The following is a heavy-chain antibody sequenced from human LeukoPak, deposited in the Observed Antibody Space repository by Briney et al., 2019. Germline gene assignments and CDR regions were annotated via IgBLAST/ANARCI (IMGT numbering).Heavy chain of an antibody. CDR3: ARDYYGSGSYDY. D-gene: IGHD3-10*01. Sequence: GGSLRLSCAASGFTFSSYGMHWVRQAPGKGLEWVAVISYDGSNKYYADSVKGQFTISRDNSKNTLYLQINSLRAEDTAVYYCARDYYGSGSYDYWGQGTLVTVSS. V-gene: IGHV3-30*03. J-gene: IGHJ4*02. CDR1: GFTFSSYG. CDR2: ISYDGSNK.